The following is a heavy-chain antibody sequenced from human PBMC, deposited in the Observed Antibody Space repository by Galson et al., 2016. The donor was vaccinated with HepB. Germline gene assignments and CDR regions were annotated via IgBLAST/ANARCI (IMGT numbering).Heavy chain of an antibody. D-gene: IGHD4-23*01. Sequence: SLRLSCAASGFTVSNNFITWVRQAPGKGLQWVSVIYTNGNPSYATSLKGRFTMSRDNSKNTVYLQMNSLRAEDTAVYYWARDLPVETAGGLDVWGQGTMVTVSS. V-gene: IGHV3-53*01. CDR3: ARDLPVETAGGLDV. CDR2: IYTNGNP. CDR1: GFTVSNNF. J-gene: IGHJ3*01.